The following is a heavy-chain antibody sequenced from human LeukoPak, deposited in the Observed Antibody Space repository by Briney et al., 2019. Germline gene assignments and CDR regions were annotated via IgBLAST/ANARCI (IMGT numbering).Heavy chain of an antibody. CDR2: IIPILGIA. CDR1: GGTFSSYA. CDR3: ARLGAVETGTTYY. Sequence: SVKVSCKASGGTFSSYAISWVRQAPGQGLEWMGRIIPILGIANYAQKFQGRVTITADKSTSTAYMELSSLRSEDTAVYYCARLGAVETGTTYYWGQGTLVTVSS. D-gene: IGHD1-7*01. V-gene: IGHV1-69*04. J-gene: IGHJ4*02.